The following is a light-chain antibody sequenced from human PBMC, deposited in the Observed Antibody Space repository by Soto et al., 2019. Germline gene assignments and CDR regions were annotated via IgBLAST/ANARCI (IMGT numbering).Light chain of an antibody. J-gene: IGLJ1*01. CDR2: DVS. CDR3: SSFTSSSSYV. CDR1: SSDVGSYNS. Sequence: QSALAQPASVSGSPGQSITISCTGTSSDVGSYNSVSWYQQYPGKGPTLMIHDVSNRPSGVSNRFSGSKSGNTASLTISGLQAEDEADYYCSSFTSSSSYVFGSGTKLTVL. V-gene: IGLV2-14*03.